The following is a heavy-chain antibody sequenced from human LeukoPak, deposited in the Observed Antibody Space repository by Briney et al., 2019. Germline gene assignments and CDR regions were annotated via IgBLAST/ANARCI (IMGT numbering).Heavy chain of an antibody. D-gene: IGHD2-15*01. Sequence: GSLRLSCAASGFTFSSYAMSWVRQAPGKGLEWIGSIHISGSTNYNPSLRSRVTISVNTSKTQLSLRLSSVAAADKDLYKCARDLGGLYFDYWGQGTLVTVSS. J-gene: IGHJ4*02. V-gene: IGHV4-59*01. CDR3: ARDLGGLYFDY. CDR2: IHISGST. CDR1: GFTFSSYA.